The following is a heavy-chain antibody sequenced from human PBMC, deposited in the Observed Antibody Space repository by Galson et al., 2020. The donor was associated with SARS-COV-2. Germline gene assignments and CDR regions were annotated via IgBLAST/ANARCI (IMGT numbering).Heavy chain of an antibody. CDR3: ARGAGIIAAPYYYYGMDV. V-gene: IGHV3-33*01. CDR1: GFTFSSYG. J-gene: IGHJ6*02. D-gene: IGHD6-6*01. CDR2: IWYDGSNK. Sequence: TGGSLRLSCAASGFTFSSYGMHWVRQAPGKGLEWVAVIWYDGSNKYYADSVKGRFTISRDNSKNTLYLQMNSLRAEDTAVYYCARGAGIIAAPYYYYGMDVWGQGTTVTVSS.